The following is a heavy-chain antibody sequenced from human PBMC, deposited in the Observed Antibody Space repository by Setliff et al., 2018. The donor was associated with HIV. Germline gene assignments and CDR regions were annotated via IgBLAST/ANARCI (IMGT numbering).Heavy chain of an antibody. CDR3: VKAVAAPSWFDP. D-gene: IGHD2-15*01. CDR1: NASISSGGFY. J-gene: IGHJ5*02. Sequence: LSLLCTVSNASISSGGFYWSWVRQHPGKGLEWIGYIYYTGSTYYNPSLKSRVSISGDTCKTQFSLKLTSVTAADTAVYYCVKAVAAPSWFDPWGQGTLVTVSS. V-gene: IGHV4-31*03. CDR2: IYYTGST.